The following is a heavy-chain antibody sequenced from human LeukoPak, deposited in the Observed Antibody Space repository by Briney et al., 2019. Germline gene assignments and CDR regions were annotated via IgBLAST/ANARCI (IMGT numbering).Heavy chain of an antibody. V-gene: IGHV3-23*01. Sequence: GGSLRLSCAASEFTFSNYAMTWVRQAPGKGLEWVSSTGPVHYADSVKGRFTISRDDSKNTLFLQMNSLRAEDTAIYYCAKDSFSHNGIFDALDVWGQGTMVTVS. CDR2: STGPV. D-gene: IGHD2-8*01. CDR1: EFTFSNYA. J-gene: IGHJ3*01. CDR3: AKDSFSHNGIFDALDV.